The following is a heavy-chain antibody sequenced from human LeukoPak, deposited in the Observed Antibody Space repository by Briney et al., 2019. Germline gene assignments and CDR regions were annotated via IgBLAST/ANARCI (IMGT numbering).Heavy chain of an antibody. Sequence: ASVKVSCKASGYTFTGYYMHWVRQAPGQGLEWMGWSNPNSGGRNYAQKFQGRVTMTRDTSISTAYMELSRLRSDDTAGYYCAEGGSSSSEVWGQGTLVTVSS. J-gene: IGHJ4*02. V-gene: IGHV1-2*02. CDR3: AEGGSSSSEV. D-gene: IGHD6-6*01. CDR1: GYTFTGYY. CDR2: SNPNSGGR.